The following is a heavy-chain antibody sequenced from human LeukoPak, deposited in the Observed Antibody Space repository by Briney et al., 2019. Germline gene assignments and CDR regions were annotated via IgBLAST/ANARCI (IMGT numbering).Heavy chain of an antibody. J-gene: IGHJ4*02. CDR3: ARLAYGDLGD. V-gene: IGHV1-2*02. CDR2: INPNSGDT. D-gene: IGHD4-17*01. CDR1: GYSFTGYY. Sequence: ASVKVSCKASGYSFTGYYIHWVRHAPGQGLEWMGWINPNSGDTKYAQKFQGRVTMTRDTSISTAYMELSRLRSDDTAVYYCARLAYGDLGDWGQGTLVTVSS.